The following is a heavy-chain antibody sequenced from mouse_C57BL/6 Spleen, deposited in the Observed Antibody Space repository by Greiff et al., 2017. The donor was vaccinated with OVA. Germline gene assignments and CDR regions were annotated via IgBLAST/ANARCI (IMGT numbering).Heavy chain of an antibody. D-gene: IGHD3-2*02. V-gene: IGHV1-47*01. J-gene: IGHJ3*01. Sequence: VKLMESGAELVKPGASVKMSCKASGYTFTTYPIEWMKQNHGQSLEWIGNFHPYNDDTKYNEKFKGKATLTVEKSSSTVYLELSRLTSDDSAVYYCAVEILSGFAYWGQGTLVTVSA. CDR2: FHPYNDDT. CDR1: GYTFTTYP. CDR3: AVEILSGFAY.